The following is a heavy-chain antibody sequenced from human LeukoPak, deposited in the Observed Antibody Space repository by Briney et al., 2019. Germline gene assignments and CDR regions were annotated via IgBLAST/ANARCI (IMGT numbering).Heavy chain of an antibody. CDR2: ISNSGVST. V-gene: IGHV3-53*01. Sequence: PGGSLRLSCAASGFTVSNHYMTWVRLAPGKGLEWVSVISNSGVSTYYADSVKGRFTISTDNPKNTLYLQMNSLRAEDTAVYYCAKYKISTVTVDYWGQGTLVTVSS. D-gene: IGHD4-11*01. CDR3: AKYKISTVTVDY. J-gene: IGHJ4*02. CDR1: GFTVSNHY.